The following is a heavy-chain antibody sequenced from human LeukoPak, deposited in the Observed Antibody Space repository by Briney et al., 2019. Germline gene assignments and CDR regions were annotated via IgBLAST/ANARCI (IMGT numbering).Heavy chain of an antibody. J-gene: IGHJ4*02. CDR2: IIPIFGTA. CDR3: ARCRDGYNVGDY. V-gene: IGHV1-69*13. CDR1: GGTFSSYA. Sequence: SVKVSCKASGGTFSSYAISWVRQAPGQELEWMGGIIPIFGTANYAQKFHGRVTITADESTSTAYMELSSLRSEDTAVYYCARCRDGYNVGDYWGQGTLVTVSS. D-gene: IGHD5-24*01.